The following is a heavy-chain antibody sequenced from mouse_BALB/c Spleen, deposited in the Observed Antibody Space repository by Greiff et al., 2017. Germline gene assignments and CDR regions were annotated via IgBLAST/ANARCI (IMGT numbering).Heavy chain of an antibody. CDR3: ATGYGSSYYFDY. CDR2: ISTYYGDA. Sequence: VQLQQSGAELVRPGVSVKISCKGSGYTFTDYAMHWVKQSHAKSLEWIGVISTYYGDASYNQKFKGKATMTVDKSSSTAYMELARLTSEDSAIYYCATGYGSSYYFDYWGQGTTLTVSS. V-gene: IGHV1S137*01. D-gene: IGHD1-1*01. J-gene: IGHJ2*01. CDR1: GYTFTDYA.